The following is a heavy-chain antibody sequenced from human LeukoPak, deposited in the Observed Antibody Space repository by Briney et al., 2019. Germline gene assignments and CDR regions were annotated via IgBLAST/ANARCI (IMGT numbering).Heavy chain of an antibody. CDR3: ASPGLAYCSGGSCYAFDY. CDR2: IIPIFGTA. CDR1: GGTFISYA. J-gene: IGHJ4*02. Sequence: SVKVSFKASGGTFISYAISWVRQAPGQGLEWMGGIIPIFGTANYAQKFQGRVTITADKSTSTAYMELSSLRSEDTAVYYCASPGLAYCSGGSCYAFDYWGQGTLVTVSS. V-gene: IGHV1-69*06. D-gene: IGHD2-15*01.